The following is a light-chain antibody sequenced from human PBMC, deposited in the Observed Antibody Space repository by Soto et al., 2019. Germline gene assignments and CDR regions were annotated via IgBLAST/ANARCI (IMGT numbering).Light chain of an antibody. Sequence: QSVLPQPASVSGSPGQSITISCTGTSSDAGGYNYVSWYQQHPGNAPRLLSYEVNNRRSGVTNRFSGSKSGNTASLTIPGLQADDEDDYYCSSHTTSSALQVFGTGTKVTGL. V-gene: IGLV2-14*01. CDR1: SSDAGGYNY. CDR3: SSHTTSSALQV. J-gene: IGLJ1*01. CDR2: EVN.